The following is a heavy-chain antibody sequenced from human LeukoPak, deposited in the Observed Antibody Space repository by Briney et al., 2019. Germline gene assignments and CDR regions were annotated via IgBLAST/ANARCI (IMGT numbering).Heavy chain of an antibody. CDR1: GYTFTGYY. V-gene: IGHV1-2*02. Sequence: ASVKVSCKASGYTFTGYYMHWVRQAPGQGLEWMGWINSNSGGTNYAQKFQGRVTMTGDTSISTAYMELSRLRSDDTAVYYCARVPPESALGHWGQGTLVTVSS. D-gene: IGHD7-27*01. CDR3: ARVPPESALGH. CDR2: INSNSGGT. J-gene: IGHJ4*02.